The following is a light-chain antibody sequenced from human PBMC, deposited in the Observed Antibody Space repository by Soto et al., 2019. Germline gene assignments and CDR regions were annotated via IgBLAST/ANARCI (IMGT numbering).Light chain of an antibody. Sequence: QSALTQPASVSGSPGQSITISCTGTSSDVGGYNYVSWYQQHPGKAPKLMIYAVSDRPSGVSNRFSGSKSGNTASLTISGRQADDDADYYCSSSTGSSTLVVFGGGTKLTVL. V-gene: IGLV2-14*01. CDR2: AVS. CDR1: SSDVGGYNY. CDR3: SSSTGSSTLVV. J-gene: IGLJ3*02.